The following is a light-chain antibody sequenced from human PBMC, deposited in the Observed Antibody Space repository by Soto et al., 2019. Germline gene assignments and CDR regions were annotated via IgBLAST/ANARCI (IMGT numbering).Light chain of an antibody. Sequence: QSVLTQPPSASGSPGQSVTISCTGTKSDIGVYDFVSWYQHHPGKAPRLIIYEVVQRPSGVPDRFSGSKSGNTASLTVSGLQAADEADYYCATWEDNLTARVFGGGTQLTVL. J-gene: IGLJ3*02. V-gene: IGLV2-8*01. CDR1: KSDIGVYDF. CDR2: EVV. CDR3: ATWEDNLTARV.